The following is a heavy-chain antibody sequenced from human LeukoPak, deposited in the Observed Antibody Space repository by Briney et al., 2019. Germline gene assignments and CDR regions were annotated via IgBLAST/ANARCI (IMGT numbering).Heavy chain of an antibody. V-gene: IGHV1-24*01. D-gene: IGHD1-1*01. CDR2: FDPEDGET. Sequence: ASVSVSCKVSGYTLTELSMHWVRQAPGKGLEWMGGFDPEDGETIYAQKFQGRVTMTTDTSTSTAYMELRSLRSDDTAVYYCARGSVQLERQGRGFDPWGQGTLVTVSS. CDR3: ARGSVQLERQGRGFDP. CDR1: GYTLTELS. J-gene: IGHJ5*02.